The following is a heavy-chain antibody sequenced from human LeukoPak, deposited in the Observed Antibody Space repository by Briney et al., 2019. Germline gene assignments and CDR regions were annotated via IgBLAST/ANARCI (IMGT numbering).Heavy chain of an antibody. D-gene: IGHD3-22*01. CDR2: MNPNSGNT. V-gene: IGHV1-8*03. J-gene: IGHJ4*02. CDR1: GYTFTSYD. Sequence: ASVKVSCKASGYTFTSYDINWVRQATGQGLEWMGWMNPNSGNTGYAQKFQGRVTITRNTSISTAYMELSSLRSEDTAVYYCARRGDYYGSSGYYYVYNYWGQGTLVTVSS. CDR3: ARRGDYYGSSGYYYVYNY.